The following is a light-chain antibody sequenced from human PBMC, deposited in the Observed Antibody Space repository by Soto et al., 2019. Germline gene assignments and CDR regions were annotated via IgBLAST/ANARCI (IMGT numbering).Light chain of an antibody. J-gene: IGLJ2*01. V-gene: IGLV1-40*01. CDR3: QSYDNILSAVV. CDR1: SSSIGAGYE. Sequence: QSVLTQPPSVSGAPGQRVTISCSGTSSSIGAGYEVHWYQHLPGTAPKLLIFSNTNRPSGVPDRFSGSKSGTSVSLAIAGLQAEDEGDYYCQSYDNILSAVVFGGGTKVTVL. CDR2: SNT.